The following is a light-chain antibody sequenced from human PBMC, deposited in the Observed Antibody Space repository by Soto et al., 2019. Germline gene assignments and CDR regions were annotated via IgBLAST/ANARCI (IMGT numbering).Light chain of an antibody. J-gene: IGKJ1*01. Sequence: EIVLTQSPGTLSLSPGERATLSCRASQSISSSYLAWYQQKPGQAPRLLIYGASSRATGIPDRFSGRGSGTDFTLTISSLEPEDFAVYYCQQYVSSPWTFGQGTKVEIK. CDR3: QQYVSSPWT. CDR1: QSISSSY. CDR2: GAS. V-gene: IGKV3-20*01.